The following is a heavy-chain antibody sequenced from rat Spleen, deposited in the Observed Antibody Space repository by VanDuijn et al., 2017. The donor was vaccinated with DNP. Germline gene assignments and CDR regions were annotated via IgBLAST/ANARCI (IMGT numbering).Heavy chain of an antibody. CDR1: GFDFSDYN. CDR2: ISPSGGST. D-gene: IGHD1-11*01. J-gene: IGHJ4*01. CDR3: ATLSTGDAMDA. Sequence: EVKLVESGGGLVQPGRSLKLSCAASGFDFSDYNMAWVRQAPTKGLEWVASISPSGGSTYYRDSVKGRFTVSRDNAENTVYLQMNSLRSEDTATYYCATLSTGDAMDAWGQGTSVTVSS. V-gene: IGHV5-25*01.